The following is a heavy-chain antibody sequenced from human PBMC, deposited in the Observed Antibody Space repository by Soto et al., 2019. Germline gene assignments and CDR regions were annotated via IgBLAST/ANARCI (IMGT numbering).Heavy chain of an antibody. J-gene: IGHJ6*03. CDR1: GFTFSSYA. Sequence: GSLRLSCAASGFTFSSYAMSWVRQAPGKGLEWVSAISGSGGSTYYADSVKGRFTISRDNSKNTLYLQMNSLRAEDTAVYSCAKSLSWFGEQHNYSFLAVGVKGTTVPVS. V-gene: IGHV3-23*01. CDR3: AKSLSWFGEQHNYSFLAV. D-gene: IGHD3-10*01. CDR2: ISGSGGST.